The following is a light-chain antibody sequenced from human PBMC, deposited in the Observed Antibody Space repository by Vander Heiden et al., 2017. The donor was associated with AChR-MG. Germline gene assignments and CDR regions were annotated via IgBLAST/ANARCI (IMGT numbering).Light chain of an antibody. CDR3: CSYAGSSTWV. CDR1: SSDVGSYNL. V-gene: IGLV2-23*02. Sequence: QSAQPQPASVSPSPGTSITISCTGTSSDVGSYNLVSWYQQHPGKAPKLMIYEVSKRPSGVSNRFSGSKSGNTASLTISGLQAEDEADYYCCSYAGSSTWVFGGGTKLTVL. J-gene: IGLJ3*02. CDR2: EVS.